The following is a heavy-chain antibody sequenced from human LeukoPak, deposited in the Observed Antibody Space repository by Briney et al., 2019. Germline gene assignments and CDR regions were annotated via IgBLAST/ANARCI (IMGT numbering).Heavy chain of an antibody. CDR3: ASQGVGATSDAFDI. D-gene: IGHD1-26*01. CDR2: IYYSGST. Sequence: SETLSLTCTVSGASIRSYYWSWIRQSPGKGLEWIGYIYYSGSTNYNPSLKSRGTISVDTSKNQVSLKLSSVTAADTAVYYCASQGVGATSDAFDIWGQGTMVTVSS. V-gene: IGHV4-59*08. J-gene: IGHJ3*02. CDR1: GASIRSYY.